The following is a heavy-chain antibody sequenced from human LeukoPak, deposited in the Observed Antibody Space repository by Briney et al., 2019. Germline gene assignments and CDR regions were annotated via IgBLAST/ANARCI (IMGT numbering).Heavy chain of an antibody. CDR2: IKQDGSEK. D-gene: IGHD3-3*01. CDR1: GFTFSSYW. Sequence: GGSLRLSCAASGFTFSSYWMSWVRQAPGKGLEWVANIKQDGSEKYYVDSVKGRFTISRDNAKNSLYLQMNSLRAEDTAVYYCARDVYDTTKLGYYFGYWGQGTLVTVSS. V-gene: IGHV3-7*01. CDR3: ARDVYDTTKLGYYFGY. J-gene: IGHJ4*02.